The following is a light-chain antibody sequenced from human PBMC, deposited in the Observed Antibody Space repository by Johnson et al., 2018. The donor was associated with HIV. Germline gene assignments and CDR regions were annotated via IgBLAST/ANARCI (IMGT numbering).Light chain of an antibody. J-gene: IGLJ1*01. Sequence: QSVLTQPPSVSAAPGQKVTISCSGSSSNIGNNYVSWYQQLPGTAPKLLIYENNKRPSGIPDRFSGSKSGPSATLGITGLPTGDEADYYCGTWASSLSVYVFGTGTKVTVL. CDR1: SSNIGNNY. CDR3: GTWASSLSVYV. CDR2: ENN. V-gene: IGLV1-51*02.